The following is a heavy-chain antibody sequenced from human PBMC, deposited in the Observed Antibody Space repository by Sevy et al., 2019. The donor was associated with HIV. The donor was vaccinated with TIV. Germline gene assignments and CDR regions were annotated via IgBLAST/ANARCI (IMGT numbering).Heavy chain of an antibody. V-gene: IGHV1-46*03. J-gene: IGHJ4*02. Sequence: ASVKVSCKASGYTFTSYYMHWVRQAPGQGLEWMGVINPSGDGTTYPQKFQGRITLTRDTSTSTIYMELTSLRSEDTAVYYCARPAGNYEDFFDYWGQGTLVTVSS. D-gene: IGHD3-3*01. CDR3: ARPAGNYEDFFDY. CDR2: INPSGDGT. CDR1: GYTFTSYY.